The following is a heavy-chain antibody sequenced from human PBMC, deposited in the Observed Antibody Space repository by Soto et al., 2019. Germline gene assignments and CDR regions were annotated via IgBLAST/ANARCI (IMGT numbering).Heavy chain of an antibody. Sequence: SRGSLRLSCAASGFTFSSYWMSWVRQAPGKGLEWVANIKQDGSEKYYVDSVKGRFTISRDNAKNSLYLQMNSLRAEDTAVYYCAAGPDTGYSSGRSRDYWGQGTLVTVSS. D-gene: IGHD6-19*01. V-gene: IGHV3-7*01. J-gene: IGHJ4*02. CDR3: AAGPDTGYSSGRSRDY. CDR2: IKQDGSEK. CDR1: GFTFSSYW.